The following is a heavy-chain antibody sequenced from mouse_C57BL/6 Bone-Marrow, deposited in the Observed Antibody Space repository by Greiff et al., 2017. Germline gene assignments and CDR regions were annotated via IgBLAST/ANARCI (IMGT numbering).Heavy chain of an antibody. CDR3: AKKRADDYAMDY. D-gene: IGHD3-3*01. J-gene: IGHJ4*01. V-gene: IGHV2-5*01. CDR1: GFSLTSYC. CDR2: IWRGGSI. Sequence: QVQLQQSGPGLVQPSQSLSITCTVSGFSLTSYCVHWVRQSPGKGLEWLGVIWRGGSIDYNAAFMSRLSITKDNSKSPVFFKMNSLQADDTAIYYCAKKRADDYAMDYWGQGTSVTVSS.